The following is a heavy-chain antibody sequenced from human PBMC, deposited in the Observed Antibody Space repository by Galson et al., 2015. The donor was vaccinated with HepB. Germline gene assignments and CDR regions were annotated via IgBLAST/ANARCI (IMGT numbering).Heavy chain of an antibody. J-gene: IGHJ4*02. CDR3: AKDPNKDYYGSGSYLGY. CDR1: GFTFSSYG. V-gene: IGHV3-30*18. Sequence: SLRLSCAASGFTFSSYGMHWVRQAPGKGLEWVAVISYDGSNKYYADSVKGRFTISRDNSKNTLYLQMNSLRAEDTAVYYCAKDPNKDYYGSGSYLGYWGQGTLVTVSS. D-gene: IGHD3-10*01. CDR2: ISYDGSNK.